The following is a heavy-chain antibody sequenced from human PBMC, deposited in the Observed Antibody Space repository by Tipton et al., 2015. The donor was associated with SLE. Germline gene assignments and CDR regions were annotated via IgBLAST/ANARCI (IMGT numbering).Heavy chain of an antibody. CDR3: ARDETLLSLPIFDY. J-gene: IGHJ4*02. CDR2: IYYSGTT. CDR1: GGSISSYY. D-gene: IGHD2/OR15-2a*01. V-gene: IGHV4-59*12. Sequence: TLSLTCTVSGGSISSYYWSWIRQPPGKGLEWIGYIYYSGTTKYNPSLKSRVTISVDTSKNQFSLKLSSVTAADTAVYYCARDETLLSLPIFDYWGQGTLVTVSS.